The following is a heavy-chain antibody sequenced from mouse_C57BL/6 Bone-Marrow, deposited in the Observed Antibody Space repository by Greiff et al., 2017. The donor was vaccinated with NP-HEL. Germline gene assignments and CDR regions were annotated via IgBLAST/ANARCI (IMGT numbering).Heavy chain of an antibody. V-gene: IGHV1-26*01. CDR3: ARGLYDYDGAFDV. Sequence: EVQLQQSGPELVKPGASVKISCKASGYTFTDYYMNWVKQSHGKSLEWIGDINPNNGGTSYNQKFKGKATLTVDKSSSTAYMELRSLTSEDSAVYYCARGLYDYDGAFDVWGTGTTVPVSS. CDR1: GYTFTDYY. CDR2: INPNNGGT. D-gene: IGHD2-4*01. J-gene: IGHJ1*03.